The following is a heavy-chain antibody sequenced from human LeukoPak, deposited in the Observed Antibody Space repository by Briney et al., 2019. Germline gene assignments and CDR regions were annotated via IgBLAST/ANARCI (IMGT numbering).Heavy chain of an antibody. J-gene: IGHJ4*02. Sequence: PSETRSLTCAVYGGSFSGYVWSWIRQPPGKGLEWIGEINHSGGTNYNPSLKSRVTISVDTSKNQFSLKLSSVTAADTAVYYCARGQWLDNYWGQGVLVTVSS. CDR1: GGSFSGYV. D-gene: IGHD6-19*01. CDR2: INHSGGT. V-gene: IGHV4-34*01. CDR3: ARGQWLDNY.